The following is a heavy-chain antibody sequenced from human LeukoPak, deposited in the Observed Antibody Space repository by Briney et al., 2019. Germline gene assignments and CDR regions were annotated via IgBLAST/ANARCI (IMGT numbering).Heavy chain of an antibody. CDR2: IYYSGST. J-gene: IGHJ4*02. D-gene: IGHD2-15*01. V-gene: IGHV4-39*01. Sequence: SETLSLTCTVSGGSINNYYWGWIRQPPGKGLGWIGSIYYSGSTYYHPSLKSRVTISVDTSKNQFSLKLSSVTAADKAVYYCASGGRVVAATFVYWGQGTLVTVSS. CDR3: ASGGRVVAATFVY. CDR1: GGSINNYY.